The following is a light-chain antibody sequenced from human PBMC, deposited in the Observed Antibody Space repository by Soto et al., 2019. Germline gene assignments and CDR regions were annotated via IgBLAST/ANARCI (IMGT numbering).Light chain of an antibody. CDR1: QDISNY. Sequence: DIQMTQSPSSLSASVGDRVTITCQASQDISNYLNWYQQKPGKAPKLLIYDAYNLETGVPSRFSGSGSGTDSTLTISRLQPEDFATYYCQRSYGSPPWTCGQGTKVDIK. CDR2: DAY. J-gene: IGKJ1*01. V-gene: IGKV1-39*01. CDR3: QRSYGSPPWT.